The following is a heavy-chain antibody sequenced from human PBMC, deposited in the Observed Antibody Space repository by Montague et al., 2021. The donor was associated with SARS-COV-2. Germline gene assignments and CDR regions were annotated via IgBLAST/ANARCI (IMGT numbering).Heavy chain of an antibody. CDR2: YYSGST. CDR3: AIVGRELFDY. D-gene: IGHD3-10*01. J-gene: IGHJ4*02. Sequence: YYSGSTYYNPSLKSRVTISVDTFNNQFSLKLSSVTAADTAVYYCAIVGRELFDYWGQGTLVTVAS. V-gene: IGHV4-31*02.